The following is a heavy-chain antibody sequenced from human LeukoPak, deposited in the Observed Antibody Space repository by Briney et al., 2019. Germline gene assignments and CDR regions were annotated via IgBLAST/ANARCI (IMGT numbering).Heavy chain of an antibody. CDR2: IRGSGGST. CDR1: GFIFSSHA. V-gene: IGHV3-23*01. J-gene: IGHJ4*02. Sequence: GGSLRLSCAASGFIFSSHAMSWVRQAPGKGLEWVSAIRGSGGSTHYADSVKGRFTISRDNSKDTVYLQMNSLRAEDTAVYYCAKLKSIAVAGYFDYWGQGTLVTVSS. D-gene: IGHD6-19*01. CDR3: AKLKSIAVAGYFDY.